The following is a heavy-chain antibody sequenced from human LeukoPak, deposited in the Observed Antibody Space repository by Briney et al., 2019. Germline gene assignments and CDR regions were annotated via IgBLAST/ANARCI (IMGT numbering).Heavy chain of an antibody. CDR3: ARQSGPEYYYADSGFGY. V-gene: IGHV5-51*01. D-gene: IGHD3-22*01. J-gene: IGHJ4*02. Sequence: GESLKISCKGSGYIFASYWIGWVRQMPGKGLEWMGIIYPGDSDTRYSPSFQGQVTISADKSISTAYLQWSSLKASDTAMYYCARQSGPEYYYADSGFGYWGQGTLVTVSS. CDR2: IYPGDSDT. CDR1: GYIFASYW.